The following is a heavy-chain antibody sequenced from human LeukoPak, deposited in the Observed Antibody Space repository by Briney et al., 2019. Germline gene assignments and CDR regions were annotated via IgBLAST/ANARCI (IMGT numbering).Heavy chain of an antibody. CDR2: IYYSGST. D-gene: IGHD3-10*01. V-gene: IGHV4-61*01. CDR1: GFSVSSGSYY. CDR3: ARLTLGGSFDY. J-gene: IGHJ4*02. Sequence: SETLSLTCTVSGFSVSSGSYYWSWIRQPPGKGLEGVGYIYYSGSTNYNPSLKSRVTISVDTSKNQFSLKLSSVTAADTAVYYCARLTLGGSFDYWGQGTLVTVSS.